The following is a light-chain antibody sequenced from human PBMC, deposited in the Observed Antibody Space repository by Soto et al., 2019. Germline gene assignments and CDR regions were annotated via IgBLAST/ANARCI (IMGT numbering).Light chain of an antibody. J-gene: IGKJ4*01. CDR1: HPININ. Sequence: DIHMTQSPSSLSASVGDRVTITCRASHPININLVWFQQKPGKAPKSLIYAATNLQSGVPSRFSGSGGGTDFSLTISSLQLEDVATYYFQQYQRSPTSFGGGTKLEIK. CDR2: AAT. V-gene: IGKV1-16*01. CDR3: QQYQRSPTS.